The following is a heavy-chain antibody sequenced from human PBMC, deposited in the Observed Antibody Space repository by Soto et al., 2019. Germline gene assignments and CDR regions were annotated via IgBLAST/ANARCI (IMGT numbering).Heavy chain of an antibody. V-gene: IGHV3-30*18. Sequence: GSLRLSCAASGFTGSNYGMHWVRQTPGKGLEWVAVISYDGSHQFYTDSVKGRFTISRDNSKNTLYLQMNSLKTEDTAMYYCAKDPKCCTIGSHFLDNWFDPWGQGTLVTVSS. CDR2: ISYDGSHQ. J-gene: IGHJ5*02. CDR1: GFTGSNYG. CDR3: AKDPKCCTIGSHFLDNWFDP. D-gene: IGHD2-8*01.